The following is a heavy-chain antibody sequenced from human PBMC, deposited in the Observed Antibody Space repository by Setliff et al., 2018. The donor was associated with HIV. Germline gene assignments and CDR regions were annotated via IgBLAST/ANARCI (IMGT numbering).Heavy chain of an antibody. CDR2: ISPNSADT. J-gene: IGHJ3*02. Sequence: ASVKVSCKASGYKFTGYYLQWVRQAPGRGLEWMAWISPNSADTRIAQKFEGRVTMTWDTSLTTAYMELSSLRSDDTALYYCGTYPPNWNYGAAAFDIWGQGTLVTVS. V-gene: IGHV1-2*02. D-gene: IGHD1-7*01. CDR3: GTYPPNWNYGAAAFDI. CDR1: GYKFTGYY.